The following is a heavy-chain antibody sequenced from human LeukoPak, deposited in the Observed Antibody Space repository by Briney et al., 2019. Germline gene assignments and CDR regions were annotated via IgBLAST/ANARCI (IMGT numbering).Heavy chain of an antibody. CDR2: IIPIFGTA. CDR1: GGTFSSYA. D-gene: IGHD4-17*01. CDR3: ARDNGAKRYWFDP. V-gene: IGHV1-69*05. J-gene: IGHJ5*02. Sequence: ASVKVSCKASGGTFSSYAISWVRQAPGQGLEWMGGIIPIFGTANYAQKFQGRVTITTDESTSTAYMELSSLRSEDTAVYYCARDNGAKRYWFDPWGQGTLVTVSS.